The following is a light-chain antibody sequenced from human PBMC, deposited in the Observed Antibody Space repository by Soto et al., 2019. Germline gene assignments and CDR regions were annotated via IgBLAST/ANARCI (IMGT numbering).Light chain of an antibody. CDR3: CSYACTYIGYV. J-gene: IGLJ1*01. Sequence: QSVLARPRSVSGSPGQSVTISCTGTSSDVGGYNYVSWYQQYPGKAPKLIIYDVTKRPSGVPDRFSGSKSGNTASLRISGLQAEDEAEYYCCSYACTYIGYVLCSGTKLTVL. CDR1: SSDVGGYNY. V-gene: IGLV2-11*01. CDR2: DVT.